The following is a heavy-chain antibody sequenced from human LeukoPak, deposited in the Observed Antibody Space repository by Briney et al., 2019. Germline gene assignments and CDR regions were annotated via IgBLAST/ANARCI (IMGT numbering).Heavy chain of an antibody. Sequence: GGSLRLSCVATGFTFSDYEMNWVRQAPGKGLEWVAHIGTNGDVINYATSVKGRFTISRDNAKNSVHLQMSSLRADDTALYYCAKDATTAVGWVYMDVWGKGTTVTISS. CDR1: GFTFSDYE. CDR2: IGTNGDVI. CDR3: AKDATTAVGWVYMDV. D-gene: IGHD6-13*01. J-gene: IGHJ6*03. V-gene: IGHV3-48*03.